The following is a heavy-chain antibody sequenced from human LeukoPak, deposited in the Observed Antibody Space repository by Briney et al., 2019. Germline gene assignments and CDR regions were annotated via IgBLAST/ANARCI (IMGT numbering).Heavy chain of an antibody. CDR1: GFTFSTNY. V-gene: IGHV3-21*01. J-gene: IGHJ3*01. CDR2: ISSSSSNI. D-gene: IGHD1-1*01. Sequence: GGSLRLSCAASGFTFSTNYINWVRQAPGKGLEWVSSISSSSSNIYYAESVKGRFTVSRDNPNNSLYPQMNSLRAEDTAVYYCARFTGTETRDTLDLWGQGTMVTVSS. CDR3: ARFTGTETRDTLDL.